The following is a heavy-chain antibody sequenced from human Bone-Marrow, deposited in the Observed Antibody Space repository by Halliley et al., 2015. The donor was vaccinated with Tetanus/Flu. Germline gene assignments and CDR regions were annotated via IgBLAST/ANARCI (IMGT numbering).Heavy chain of an antibody. Sequence: DGKSKKYVDSGRGRFTISRDNAKNPVTLQLNSLTADDTAVYYCARESRYCSGDSCFTDTFDVWGQGTKVTVSS. J-gene: IGHJ3*01. V-gene: IGHV3-74*03. CDR2: DGKSK. CDR3: ARESRYCSGDSCFTDTFDV. D-gene: IGHD2-15*01.